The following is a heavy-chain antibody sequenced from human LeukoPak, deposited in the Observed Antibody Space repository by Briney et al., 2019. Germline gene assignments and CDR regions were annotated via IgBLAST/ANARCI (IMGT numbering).Heavy chain of an antibody. Sequence: PGASVKVSCKASGGTFSSYAISWVRQAPGQGLEWMGRIIPILGIANYAQKFQGRVTITADKFASTAYMELSGLRSEDTAVYYCARDRHGEMGTIGIYAFDIWGQGTMVTVSS. D-gene: IGHD5-24*01. CDR2: IIPILGIA. V-gene: IGHV1-69*04. J-gene: IGHJ3*02. CDR1: GGTFSSYA. CDR3: ARDRHGEMGTIGIYAFDI.